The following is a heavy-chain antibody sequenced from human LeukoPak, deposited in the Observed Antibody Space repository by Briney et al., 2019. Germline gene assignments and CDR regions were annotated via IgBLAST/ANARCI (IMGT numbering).Heavy chain of an antibody. D-gene: IGHD2-15*01. V-gene: IGHV3-23*01. CDR3: SKQRSEVVVAATNY. CDR1: GFTFSAYA. Sequence: PGGSLRLSCVASGFTFSAYAMTWVRQAPGKGLEWVSSISVSGGGTYYADSVRGRFTISRDNSKNTLSVQMNNLRAEDTAVYYCSKQRSEVVVAATNYWGQGTLVTVSS. CDR2: ISVSGGGT. J-gene: IGHJ4*02.